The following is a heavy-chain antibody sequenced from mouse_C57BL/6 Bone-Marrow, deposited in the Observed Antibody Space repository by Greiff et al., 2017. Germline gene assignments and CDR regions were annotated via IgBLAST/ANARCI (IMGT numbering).Heavy chain of an antibody. V-gene: IGHV6-3*01. Sequence: EVKLVESGGGLVQPGGSMKLSCVASGFTFSNYWMNWVRQSPEKGLEWVAQIRLKSDNYATHYAESVKGRFTISRDDSKSSVYLQMNHLRAEDTGIYYCTGRYSKAYWGQGTLVTVSA. D-gene: IGHD2-5*01. J-gene: IGHJ3*01. CDR1: GFTFSNYW. CDR2: IRLKSDNYAT. CDR3: TGRYSKAY.